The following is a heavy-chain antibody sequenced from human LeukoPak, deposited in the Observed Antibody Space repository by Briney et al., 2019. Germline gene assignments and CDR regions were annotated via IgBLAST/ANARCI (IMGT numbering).Heavy chain of an antibody. J-gene: IGHJ4*02. Sequence: GGSLRLSCTASHFTFTTYWMSWVRQAPGKGLEWVANIKPDGSERYYVDSVKGRFTISRDNAKNSLYLQMNNLRAEDTAMYYCAREFNSFLFDCSGGQCLFMSWGQGVLVTVSS. CDR1: HFTFTTYW. CDR3: AREFNSFLFDCSGGQCLFMS. CDR2: IKPDGSER. D-gene: IGHD2-15*01. V-gene: IGHV3-7*01.